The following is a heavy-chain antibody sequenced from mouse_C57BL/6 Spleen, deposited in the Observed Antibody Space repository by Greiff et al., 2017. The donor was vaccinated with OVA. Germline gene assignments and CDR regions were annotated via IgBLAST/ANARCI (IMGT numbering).Heavy chain of an antibody. V-gene: IGHV3-6*01. D-gene: IGHD4-1*01. CDR3: ARTRNWGYFDY. CDR1: GYSITSGYY. Sequence: ESGPGLVKPSQSLSLTCSVTGYSITSGYYWNWIRQFPGNKLEWMGYISYDGSNNYNPSLKNRISITRDTSKNQFFLKLNSVTTEDTATYYCARTRNWGYFDYWGQGTTLTVSS. J-gene: IGHJ2*01. CDR2: ISYDGSN.